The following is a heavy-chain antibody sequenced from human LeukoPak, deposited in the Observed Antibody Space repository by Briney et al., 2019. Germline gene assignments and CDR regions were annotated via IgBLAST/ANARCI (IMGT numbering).Heavy chain of an antibody. D-gene: IGHD3-10*01. J-gene: IGHJ4*02. Sequence: PSETLSLTCTVSGGSISGDYWSWIRQPPGKGLEWIGYIYHSGSTYYNPSLKSRVTISVDRSKNQFSLKLSSVTAADTAVYYCASEGLLWFGELLWSQGTLVTVSS. CDR2: IYHSGST. V-gene: IGHV4-59*12. CDR1: GGSISGDY. CDR3: ASEGLLWFGELL.